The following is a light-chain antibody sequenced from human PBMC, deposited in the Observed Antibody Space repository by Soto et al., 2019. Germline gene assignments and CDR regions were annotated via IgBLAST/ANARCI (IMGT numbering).Light chain of an antibody. CDR1: QDISDD. J-gene: IGKJ1*01. V-gene: IGKV1-6*01. CDR3: LQNHNYPRT. Sequence: AIQMTQSPSSLSASVGDRVTITCRASQDISDDVGWYQQTPGKAPKLLISGASRLQSGVPSRFSGSGSGAAFTRTITSLRPEDSATYYCLQNHNYPRTFGQGTKVEI. CDR2: GAS.